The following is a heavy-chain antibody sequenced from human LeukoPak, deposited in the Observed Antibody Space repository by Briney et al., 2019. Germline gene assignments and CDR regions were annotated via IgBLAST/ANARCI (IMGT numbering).Heavy chain of an antibody. CDR2: IYHSGST. Sequence: SETLSLTCTVSGYSISSGYYWGWIRPPPGKGLEWIGSIYHSGSTYYNPSLESRVTISVDTSKNQFSLKLSSVTAADTAVYYCARVPTVVISKGLDYWGQGTLVTVSS. D-gene: IGHD4-23*01. V-gene: IGHV4-38-2*02. CDR1: GYSISSGYY. J-gene: IGHJ4*02. CDR3: ARVPTVVISKGLDY.